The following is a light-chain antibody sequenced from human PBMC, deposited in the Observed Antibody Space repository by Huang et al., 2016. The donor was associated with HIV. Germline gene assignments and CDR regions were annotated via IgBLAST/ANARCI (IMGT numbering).Light chain of an antibody. Sequence: EIVMTQSPATLSVSPGERATLSCRASRSVGSNLAWYQQKPGQAPRLLIYGAFTRATGIPARFSGSGSGTEFTLTISSLQSEDFAVYYCQQYNNWPPFTFGPGTKVDIK. V-gene: IGKV3-15*01. CDR2: GAF. CDR3: QQYNNWPPFT. CDR1: RSVGSN. J-gene: IGKJ3*01.